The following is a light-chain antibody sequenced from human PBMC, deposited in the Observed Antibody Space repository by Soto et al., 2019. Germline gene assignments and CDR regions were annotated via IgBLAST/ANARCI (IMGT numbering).Light chain of an antibody. Sequence: QSVLTQPPSASGTPGQRVTISCSGGSSNIGSRRVNWYQQVPGTAPKLLMYSHSERPSGVPDRFSASKSGTSASLAISGLQSEDVGDYYCAAWDDSLHAWVFGGGTKLTVL. CDR3: AAWDDSLHAWV. CDR1: SSNIGSRR. CDR2: SHS. J-gene: IGLJ3*02. V-gene: IGLV1-44*01.